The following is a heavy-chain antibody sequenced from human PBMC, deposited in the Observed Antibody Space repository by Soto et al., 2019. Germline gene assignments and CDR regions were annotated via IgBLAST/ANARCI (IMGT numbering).Heavy chain of an antibody. V-gene: IGHV5-51*01. D-gene: IGHD3-10*01. CDR1: GYSFTSYW. Sequence: GESLKISCKGSGYSFTSYWIGWVRQMPGKGLEWMGIIYPGDSDTRYSPSFQGQVTISADKSISTAYLKWSSLKASDTAMYYCARHWDYGSGSYYLSGMDVWGQGTTVTVSS. J-gene: IGHJ6*02. CDR2: IYPGDSDT. CDR3: ARHWDYGSGSYYLSGMDV.